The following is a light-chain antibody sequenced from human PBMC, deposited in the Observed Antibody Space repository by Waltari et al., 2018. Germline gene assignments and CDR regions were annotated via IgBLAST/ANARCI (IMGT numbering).Light chain of an antibody. V-gene: IGKV1-NL1*01. CDR1: RGISNS. Sequence: DIQMTQSPSSLSASVGDRVIITCRASRGISNSLAWYQQKPRKAPNLLLYDASRLETGVPSRFSGSGSGTDYTLTISSLQPEDFATYYCQQCYGTPYTFGQGTKLEIK. CDR2: DAS. CDR3: QQCYGTPYT. J-gene: IGKJ2*01.